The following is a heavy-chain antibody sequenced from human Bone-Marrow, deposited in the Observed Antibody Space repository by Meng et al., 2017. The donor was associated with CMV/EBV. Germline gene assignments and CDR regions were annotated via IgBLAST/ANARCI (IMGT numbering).Heavy chain of an antibody. Sequence: GESLKISCAASGFTFSSYGMNWVRQAPGKGLQWVSSISSSSDYIYYANSVKGRFTISRDNARNSLYLQMNSLRAEDTAVYYCARTNNILTGPDYWGQGALVTLYS. CDR1: GFTFSSYG. CDR3: ARTNNILTGPDY. D-gene: IGHD3-9*01. CDR2: ISSSSDYI. J-gene: IGHJ4*02. V-gene: IGHV3-21*06.